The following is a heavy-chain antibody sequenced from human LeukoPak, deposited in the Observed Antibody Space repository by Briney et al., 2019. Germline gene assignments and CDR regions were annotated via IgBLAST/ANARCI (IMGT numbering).Heavy chain of an antibody. Sequence: SVKVSCKASGGTFSSYAISWVRQAPGQGLEWMGGILPIFGTANYAQKFQGRVTITADESTSTAYMELSSLRSEDTAVYYCASQGAVVVPAAHPPSYYYYYMDVWGKGTTVTIS. J-gene: IGHJ6*03. D-gene: IGHD2-2*01. CDR2: ILPIFGTA. V-gene: IGHV1-69*13. CDR1: GGTFSSYA. CDR3: ASQGAVVVPAAHPPSYYYYYMDV.